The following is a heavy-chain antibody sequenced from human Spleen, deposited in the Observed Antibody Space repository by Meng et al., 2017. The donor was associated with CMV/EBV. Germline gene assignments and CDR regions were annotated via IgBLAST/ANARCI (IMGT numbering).Heavy chain of an antibody. CDR3: ARDSWAAAGFDY. J-gene: IGHJ4*02. CDR2: IYTSGST. Sequence: QRQGSGPCLVKPSQTLSLTCTVSGGSISSGSYYWSWIRQPAGKGLEWLGRIYTSGSTNYNPSLKSRVTISVDTSKNQFSLKLSSVTAADTAVYYCARDSWAAAGFDYWGQGTLVTVSS. CDR1: GGSISSGSYY. V-gene: IGHV4-61*02. D-gene: IGHD6-13*01.